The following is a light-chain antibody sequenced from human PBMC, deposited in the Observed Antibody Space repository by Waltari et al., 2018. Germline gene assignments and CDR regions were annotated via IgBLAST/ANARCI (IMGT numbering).Light chain of an antibody. CDR3: LSRDTSSTRL. CDR2: GQD. Sequence: SSELTQDPAVSVALGQTVRITCQGDSPRRYYASWYQQRPGQDPILVLYGQDNRPSVIPDRFSRSTSGNPASLTITGAQPEDEADYYCLSRDTSSTRLFGGGTRLTV. J-gene: IGLJ2*01. CDR1: SPRRYY. V-gene: IGLV3-19*01.